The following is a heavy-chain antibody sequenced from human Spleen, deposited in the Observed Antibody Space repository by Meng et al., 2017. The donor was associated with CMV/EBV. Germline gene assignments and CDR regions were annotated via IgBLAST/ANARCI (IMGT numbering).Heavy chain of an antibody. CDR2: INPNSGGT. J-gene: IGHJ4*02. CDR1: FPGYY. CDR3: ARGAGHCSATSCYLYFFDY. Sequence: FPGYYIHWVRQAPGQGLEWMGWINPNSGGTNYAQKFQGRVTMTRDTSINTAYMELSSLRSDDTAVYHCARGAGHCSATSCYLYFFDYWGQGTLVTVSS. D-gene: IGHD2-2*01. V-gene: IGHV1-2*02.